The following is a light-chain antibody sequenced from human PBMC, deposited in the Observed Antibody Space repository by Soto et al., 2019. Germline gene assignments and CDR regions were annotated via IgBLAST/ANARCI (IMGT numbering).Light chain of an antibody. CDR1: SSDVGGYNY. CDR2: DVS. V-gene: IGLV2-14*03. Sequence: QSALTQPASVSESPGQSITISCTGSSSDVGGYNYVSWYQHHPGEAPKLMIYDVSNRPSGVSSRFSGSKSGNTASLTISGLQAEDEADYYCSSFTSSSSVVFGGGTKLTVL. J-gene: IGLJ2*01. CDR3: SSFTSSSSVV.